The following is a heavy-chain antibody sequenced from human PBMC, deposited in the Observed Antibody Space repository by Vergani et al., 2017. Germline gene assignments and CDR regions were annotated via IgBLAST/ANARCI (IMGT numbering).Heavy chain of an antibody. Sequence: QLQLQESGPGLVKPSETLSLTCTVSGGSISSSSYYWGWIRQPPGKGLEWIGSIYYSGSTYYNPSLKSRVTISVDTSKNQFSLKLSSVTAADTAVYYCARQVIAAAVEDYWGQGTLVTVSS. D-gene: IGHD6-13*01. CDR2: IYYSGST. CDR3: ARQVIAAAVEDY. CDR1: GGSISSSSYY. V-gene: IGHV4-39*01. J-gene: IGHJ4*02.